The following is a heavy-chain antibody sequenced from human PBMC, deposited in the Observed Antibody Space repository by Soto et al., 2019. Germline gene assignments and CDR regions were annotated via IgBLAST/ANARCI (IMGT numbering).Heavy chain of an antibody. J-gene: IGHJ4*02. CDR2: IYHSGTT. Sequence: QVQLQESGPGLVKPSGTLSLTCAVSSGSISSSKWWSWVRQPPGKGLEWIGEIYHSGTTNYNPSLKSRVTMSVDKSKNQISLKLGSVTAADTAVYYCARTRGYSGYAKKFDYWGQGTLVTVSS. CDR1: SGSISSSKW. CDR3: ARTRGYSGYAKKFDY. D-gene: IGHD5-12*01. V-gene: IGHV4-4*02.